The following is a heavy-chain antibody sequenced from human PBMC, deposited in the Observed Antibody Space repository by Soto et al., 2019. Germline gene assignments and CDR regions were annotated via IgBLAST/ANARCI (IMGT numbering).Heavy chain of an antibody. D-gene: IGHD6-25*01. Sequence: EVRLVQSGGGLVQPGGSLRLSCAASLFIVSDNYMSWVRQAPGKGLEWVSLIYSGGGTDYAESVKGRFTISRNNSKNTVYMQMNSLKAENTGIYYCATRWPTATFWGQGTVVTVSS. CDR3: ATRWPTATF. CDR2: IYSGGGT. CDR1: LFIVSDNY. J-gene: IGHJ4*02. V-gene: IGHV3-66*01.